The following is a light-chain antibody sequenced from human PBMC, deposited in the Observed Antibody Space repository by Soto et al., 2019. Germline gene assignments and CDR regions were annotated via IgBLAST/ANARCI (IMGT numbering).Light chain of an antibody. CDR1: QGIGDT. CDR3: RQYDNWPWT. CDR2: YTS. J-gene: IGKJ1*01. Sequence: EVLLAQSPSAQCVSPREGVTPSWRASQGIGDTLAWCQHKPGQTPRLLLYYTSTRAAGVPTRMSGGRGGAEFPPPINSLQSEDFAVYYCRQYDNWPWTFGQGTKVDIK. V-gene: IGKV3-15*01.